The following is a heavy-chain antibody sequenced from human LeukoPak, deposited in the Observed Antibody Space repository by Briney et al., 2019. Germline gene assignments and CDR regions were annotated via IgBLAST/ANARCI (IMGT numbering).Heavy chain of an antibody. Sequence: PSETLSLTCTVSADSISSRYCSWIRQPPGKGPEWIGYIHYSGTTNYNPSLKSRVTISVDTSKKQFSLKLKSVTAADTAVYYCANLHYVSSGSNFDYWGQGTMVTVSS. CDR1: ADSISSRY. CDR3: ANLHYVSSGSNFDY. CDR2: IHYSGTT. D-gene: IGHD3-22*01. J-gene: IGHJ4*02. V-gene: IGHV4-59*11.